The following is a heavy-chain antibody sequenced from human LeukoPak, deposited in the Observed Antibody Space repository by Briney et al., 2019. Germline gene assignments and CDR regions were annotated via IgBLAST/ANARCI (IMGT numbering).Heavy chain of an antibody. D-gene: IGHD1-26*01. CDR3: ATGVNSGSSTSRHAGAFDI. V-gene: IGHV1-24*01. CDR1: GYTLTELS. Sequence: ASVKVSCKVSGYTLTELSMHWVRQAPGKGLEWMGGFDPEDGVTIYAQKFQGRVTMTEDTSTDTAYMELSSLRSEDTAVYYRATGVNSGSSTSRHAGAFDIWGQGTMVTVSS. CDR2: FDPEDGVT. J-gene: IGHJ3*02.